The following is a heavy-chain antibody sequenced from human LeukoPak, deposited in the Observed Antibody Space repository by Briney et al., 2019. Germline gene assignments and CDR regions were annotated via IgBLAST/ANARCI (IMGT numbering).Heavy chain of an antibody. CDR3: ARVGSSGYLAY. J-gene: IGHJ4*02. D-gene: IGHD3-22*01. Sequence: PGGSLRLFCAASGFTVSSDYMSWVRQAPGKGLEWVSVIYSGGSTYYADSVKGRFTISRDNSKNTLYLQMNSLRAEDTAVYYCARVGSSGYLAYWGQGTLVTVSS. CDR2: IYSGGST. CDR1: GFTVSSDY. V-gene: IGHV3-53*01.